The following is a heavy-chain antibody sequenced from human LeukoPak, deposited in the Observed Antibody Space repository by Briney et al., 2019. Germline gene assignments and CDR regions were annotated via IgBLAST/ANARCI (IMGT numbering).Heavy chain of an antibody. CDR2: ISWNSGSI. D-gene: IGHD3-22*01. J-gene: IGHJ4*02. CDR1: GFTFDDYA. V-gene: IGHV3-9*01. CDR3: AKGETPYYYDSSGYLY. Sequence: GRSLRLSCAASGFTFDDYAMHWVRQAPGKGLEWVSGISWNSGSIGYADSVKGRFTISRDNAKNSLYLQMNSLRAEDTALYYCAKGETPYYYDSSGYLYWGQGTLVTVSS.